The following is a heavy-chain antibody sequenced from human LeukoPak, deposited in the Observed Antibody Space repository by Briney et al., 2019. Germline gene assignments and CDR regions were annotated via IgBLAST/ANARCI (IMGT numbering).Heavy chain of an antibody. CDR1: GYTFTSYG. CDR3: ARGESGIAVAGTPYYYYMDV. J-gene: IGHJ6*03. D-gene: IGHD6-19*01. Sequence: ASVKVSCKASGYTFTSYGISWVRQAPGQGLEWMGWISAYNGNTNYAQKLQGRVTMTTDTSTSTAYMELRSLRSDDTAVYYCARGESGIAVAGTPYYYYMDVWGKGTTVTVSS. CDR2: ISAYNGNT. V-gene: IGHV1-18*01.